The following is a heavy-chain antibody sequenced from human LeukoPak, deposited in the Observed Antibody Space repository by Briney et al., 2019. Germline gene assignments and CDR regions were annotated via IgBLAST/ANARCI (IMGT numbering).Heavy chain of an antibody. CDR1: GFTFSDYY. V-gene: IGHV3-11*03. Sequence: PGRSLRLSCAASGFTFSDYYMSWIRQAPGKGLEWGSYISSSSSYTKYADSVKGRFTISRDNAKNSLYLQMNSLRAEDTAVYYCARNVLLWFGELSHFDYWGQGTLVTVSS. J-gene: IGHJ4*02. D-gene: IGHD3-10*01. CDR2: ISSSSSYT. CDR3: ARNVLLWFGELSHFDY.